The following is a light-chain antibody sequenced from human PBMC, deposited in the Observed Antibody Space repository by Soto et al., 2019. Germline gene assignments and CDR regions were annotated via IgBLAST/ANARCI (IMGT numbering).Light chain of an antibody. CDR3: CSYAGTYTYV. Sequence: QSALTQPRSVSGSPGQSVTISCTGTSSDVGGYDYVSWYQQHPGRAPKLLIHDVYMRPSGVPDRFSGSKSGNTASLTISGLQAADEVDYCCCSYAGTYTYVFGTGT. CDR1: SSDVGGYDY. CDR2: DVY. V-gene: IGLV2-11*01. J-gene: IGLJ1*01.